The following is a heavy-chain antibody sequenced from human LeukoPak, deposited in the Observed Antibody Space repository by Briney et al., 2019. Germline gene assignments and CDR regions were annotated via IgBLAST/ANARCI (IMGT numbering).Heavy chain of an antibody. CDR1: GGSISSSSYY. CDR3: ARHVAMVRGVGWFDP. V-gene: IGHV4-39*01. CDR2: NYYSGST. J-gene: IGHJ5*02. Sequence: PSETLSLTCTVSGGSISSSSYYWGWIRQPPGKGLEWIGSNYYSGSTYYNPSLKSRVTISVDTSKNQFSLKLSSVTAADTAVYYCARHVAMVRGVGWFDPWGQGTLVTVSS. D-gene: IGHD3-10*01.